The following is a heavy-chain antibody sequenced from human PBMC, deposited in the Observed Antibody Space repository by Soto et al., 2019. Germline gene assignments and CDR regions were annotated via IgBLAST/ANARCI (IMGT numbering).Heavy chain of an antibody. D-gene: IGHD6-6*01. J-gene: IGHJ4*02. V-gene: IGHV1-24*01. CDR3: ATEVYSSSVFDY. Sequence: ASVNVSCKVSGYTLTELSMHWVRQAPGKGLEWMGGFDPEDGETIYAQKFQGRVTMTEDTSTDTAYMELSSLRSEDTAVYYCATEVYSSSVFDYWGQGTLLTVSS. CDR2: FDPEDGET. CDR1: GYTLTELS.